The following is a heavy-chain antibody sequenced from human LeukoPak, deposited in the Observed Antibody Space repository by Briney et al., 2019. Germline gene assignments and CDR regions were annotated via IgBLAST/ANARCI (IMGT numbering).Heavy chain of an antibody. CDR3: AREAPYQLAFVRVTIFDY. CDR1: GYTFTGYY. D-gene: IGHD2-2*01. CDR2: INPNSGGT. J-gene: IGHJ4*02. Sequence: ASVKVSCKASGYTFTGYYMHWVRQAPGQGLEWMGWINPNSGGTNYARKFQGRVTMTRDTSISTAYMELSRLRSDDTAVYYCAREAPYQLAFVRVTIFDYWGQGTLVTVSS. V-gene: IGHV1-2*02.